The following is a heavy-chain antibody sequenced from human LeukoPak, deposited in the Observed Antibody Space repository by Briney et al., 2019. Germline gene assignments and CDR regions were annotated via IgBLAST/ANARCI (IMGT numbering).Heavy chain of an antibody. CDR2: IYTSGST. J-gene: IGHJ4*02. D-gene: IGHD3-22*01. CDR1: GGSISSYY. CDR3: ARDTPLDRYYYDSGGYSSASQFDY. Sequence: LETLSLTCTVSGGSISSYYWSWIRQPAGKGLEWIGRIYTSGSTNYNPSLKSRVTMSVDTSKNQFSLKLSSVTAADTAVYYCARDTPLDRYYYDSGGYSSASQFDYWGQGTLVTVSS. V-gene: IGHV4-4*07.